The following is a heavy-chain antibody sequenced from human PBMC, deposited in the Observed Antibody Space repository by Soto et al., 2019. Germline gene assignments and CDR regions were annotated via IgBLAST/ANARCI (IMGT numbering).Heavy chain of an antibody. CDR1: GYIFVNYG. CDR3: AMVDNFVTPTPQDV. CDR2: ISPYSGNT. Sequence: QVQLVQSGDEVRKPGSSVKVSCKASGYIFVNYGIAWVRQAPGQGLEWMGWISPYSGNTHYAGKVQGRLTMTTDTSTRTAYMDLGSMTSDDTAVYDCAMVDNFVTPTPQDVGGQGTTVTVSS. J-gene: IGHJ6*02. V-gene: IGHV1-18*01. D-gene: IGHD3-16*02.